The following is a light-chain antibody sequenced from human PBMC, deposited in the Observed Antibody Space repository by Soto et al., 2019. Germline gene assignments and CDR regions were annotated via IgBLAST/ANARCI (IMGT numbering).Light chain of an antibody. CDR3: HQYYRSPLT. Sequence: DIVMTQSPDSLAVSLGERATINCKSIQIRLYTSTNKNYLAWYQQKPGQPPKLLVYCASTRESGVPERFSGSGSRTDLTLTISSLQDEEVSIYYCHQYYRSPLTFGPGTEVD. CDR1: QIRLYTSTNKNY. V-gene: IGKV4-1*01. J-gene: IGKJ3*01. CDR2: CAS.